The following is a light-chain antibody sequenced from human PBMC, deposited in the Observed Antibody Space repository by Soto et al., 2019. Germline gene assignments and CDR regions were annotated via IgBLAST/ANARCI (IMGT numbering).Light chain of an antibody. CDR2: GAS. Sequence: DIVLTQSPGTLSLSPGERATLSCRASQSVSSSYLAWYQQKPGQAPRLLIYGASIRATGIPDRFSGSGSGTDFTLTXSRLXPEDFAVYYCQQYGSSPLTFGXGTKV. V-gene: IGKV3-20*01. CDR1: QSVSSSY. J-gene: IGKJ4*01. CDR3: QQYGSSPLT.